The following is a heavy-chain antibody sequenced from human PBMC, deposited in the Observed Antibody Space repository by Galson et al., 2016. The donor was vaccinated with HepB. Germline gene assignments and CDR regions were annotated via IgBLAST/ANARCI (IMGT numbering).Heavy chain of an antibody. V-gene: IGHV3-21*01. J-gene: IGHJ4*02. CDR3: ARDASSFGYFGGANDDY. CDR2: ISRSSSYI. D-gene: IGHD3-22*01. Sequence: SLRLSCAASGFTFSTYSMNWVRQAPGKGLEWVSSISRSSSYIFYADSVKGRFTISRDNAKNSLYLQMNSLRAEDTAVYYCARDASSFGYFGGANDDYWGQGTLVTVSS. CDR1: GFTFSTYS.